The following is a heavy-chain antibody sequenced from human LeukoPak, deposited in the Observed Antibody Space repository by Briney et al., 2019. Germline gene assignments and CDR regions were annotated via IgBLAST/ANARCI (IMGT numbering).Heavy chain of an antibody. CDR3: AKDAPAPSSWIQPRGFYYGMDV. J-gene: IGHJ6*02. Sequence: GGSLRLSCVASGFTFSDYSMDWVRQSPGKGLEWVASISSSTTYIFYADSVKGRFTISRDNAKNSLYLQMNSLRAEDTALYYCAKDAPAPSSWIQPRGFYYGMDVWGQGTTVTVSS. D-gene: IGHD5-18*01. V-gene: IGHV3-21*04. CDR2: ISSSTTYI. CDR1: GFTFSDYS.